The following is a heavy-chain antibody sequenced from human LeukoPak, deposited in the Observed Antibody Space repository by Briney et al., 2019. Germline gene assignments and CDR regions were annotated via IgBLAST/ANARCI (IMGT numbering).Heavy chain of an antibody. Sequence: PGGSLRLSCAASGFTFSSYAMSWVRQAPGKGLEWVSAISGSGGSTYYADSVKGRFTISRDNSKNTLYLQMNSLRAEDTAVYYCAKGSRSSIAAAGTAWGQGTLVTVSS. CDR2: ISGSGGST. J-gene: IGHJ5*02. D-gene: IGHD6-13*01. V-gene: IGHV3-23*01. CDR3: AKGSRSSIAAAGTA. CDR1: GFTFSSYA.